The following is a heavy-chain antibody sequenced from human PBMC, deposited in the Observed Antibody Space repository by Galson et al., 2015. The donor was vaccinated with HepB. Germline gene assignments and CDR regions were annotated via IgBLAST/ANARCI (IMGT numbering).Heavy chain of an antibody. Sequence: SVKVSCKASGYTFTSYGISWVRQAPGQGLEWMGWISAYNGNTNYAQKLQGRVTMTTDTSTSTAYMELSSLRSEDTAVYYCAVTDGPHTAMVKGAFDIWGQGTMVTVSS. D-gene: IGHD5-18*01. V-gene: IGHV1-18*04. J-gene: IGHJ3*02. CDR2: ISAYNGNT. CDR3: AVTDGPHTAMVKGAFDI. CDR1: GYTFTSYG.